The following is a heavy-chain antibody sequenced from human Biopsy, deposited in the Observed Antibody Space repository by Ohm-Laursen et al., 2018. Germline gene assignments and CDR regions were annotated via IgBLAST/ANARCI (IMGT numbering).Heavy chain of an antibody. J-gene: IGHJ6*02. D-gene: IGHD3-10*01. CDR2: IIPILGTV. CDR1: GDTFTTSA. Sequence: SVKVSCKSSGDTFTTSAISWARQVPGQGLDWMGRIIPILGTVDYGQNFQGRVTIRADTSTTFLELTSLRYDDTAVYYCASGNIGGVGLDVWGLGTTVTVSS. V-gene: IGHV1-69*04. CDR3: ASGNIGGVGLDV.